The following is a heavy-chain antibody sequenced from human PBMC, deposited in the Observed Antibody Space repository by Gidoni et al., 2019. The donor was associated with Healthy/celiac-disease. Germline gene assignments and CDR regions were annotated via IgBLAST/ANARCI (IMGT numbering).Heavy chain of an antibody. CDR1: GYTCTGYY. V-gene: IGHV1-2*04. Sequence: QVQLVQSGAEVKKPGASVKVSCKASGYTCTGYYMHWVRQAPGQGREWMGWINPNSGGTNYAQKFQGWVTMTRDTSISTAYMELSRLRSDDTAVYYCARDTADSSGSLGYWGQGTLVTVSS. CDR3: ARDTADSSGSLGY. J-gene: IGHJ4*02. CDR2: INPNSGGT. D-gene: IGHD6-19*01.